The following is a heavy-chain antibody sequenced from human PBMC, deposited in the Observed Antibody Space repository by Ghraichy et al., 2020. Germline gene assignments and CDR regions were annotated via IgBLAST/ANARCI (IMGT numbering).Heavy chain of an antibody. CDR3: AKSPSTYGYDY. V-gene: IGHV3-30*18. D-gene: IGHD5-18*01. Sequence: GGSLRLSCAASGFTFSSYGMHWVRQAPGKGLEWVAVISYDGSNKYYADSVKGRFTISRDNSKNTLYLQMNSLRAEDTAVYYCAKSPSTYGYDYWGQGTLVTVSS. J-gene: IGHJ4*02. CDR2: ISYDGSNK. CDR1: GFTFSSYG.